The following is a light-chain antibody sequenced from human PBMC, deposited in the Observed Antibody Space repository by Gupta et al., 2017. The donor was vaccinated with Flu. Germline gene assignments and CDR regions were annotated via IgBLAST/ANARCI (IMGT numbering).Light chain of an antibody. J-gene: IGKJ4*01. V-gene: IGKV1-9*01. CDR2: DIS. Sequence: DIQLTQSPSFLSASVGDTVTITCRASQGISSYLAWYQQKPGKAPKLLIYDISTLQSGVPERFGGSGSGTEFTLTLSSLQPGDLATYYCQQVHTYPVTFGGGTKVEIK. CDR1: QGISSY. CDR3: QQVHTYPVT.